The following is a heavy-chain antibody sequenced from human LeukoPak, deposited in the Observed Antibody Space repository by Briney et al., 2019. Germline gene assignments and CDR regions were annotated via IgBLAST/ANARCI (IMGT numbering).Heavy chain of an antibody. D-gene: IGHD3-3*02. CDR3: ARGKLAVQDY. Sequence: GRSLRLSCVASGFTFSSYWMHWVRQAPGKGLVWVSRVNTDGSDTDYADSVKGRFTISRDNAKNTLYLQMNSLRAEDTAVYYCARGKLAVQDYWGQGTLVTVSS. CDR2: VNTDGSDT. J-gene: IGHJ4*02. CDR1: GFTFSSYW. V-gene: IGHV3-74*01.